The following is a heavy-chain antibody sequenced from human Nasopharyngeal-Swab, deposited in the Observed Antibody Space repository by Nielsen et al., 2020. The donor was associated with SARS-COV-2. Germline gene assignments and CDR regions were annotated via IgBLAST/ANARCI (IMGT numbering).Heavy chain of an antibody. CDR3: AKDEQAI. J-gene: IGHJ4*02. Sequence: GGSLRLSCAASGFTFISYAMSWVRQAPGKGLEWVSVIYSGGSSPYYADSVKGRFTISRDNSKNTLYLQMNSLRAEDTAVYYCAKDEQAIWGQGTLVTVSS. CDR2: IYSGGSSP. CDR1: GFTFISYA. D-gene: IGHD1/OR15-1a*01. V-gene: IGHV3-23*03.